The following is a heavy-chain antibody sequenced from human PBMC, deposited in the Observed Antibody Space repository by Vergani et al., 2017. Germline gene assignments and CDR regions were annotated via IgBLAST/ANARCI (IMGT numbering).Heavy chain of an antibody. V-gene: IGHV1-46*03. J-gene: IGHJ6*02. CDR3: ARDLAYVPPNDYGDYYYVMDV. CDR1: GYTFTSYY. Sequence: QVQLVQSGAEVKKPGASVKVSCKASGYTFTSYYMHWVRQAPGQGLEWMGIINPSGGSTSYAQKFQGRVTMTRDTSTSTVYMELSSLRSEDTAVYYCARDLAYVPPNDYGDYYYVMDVWGQGTTVTVSS. D-gene: IGHD4-17*01. CDR2: INPSGGST.